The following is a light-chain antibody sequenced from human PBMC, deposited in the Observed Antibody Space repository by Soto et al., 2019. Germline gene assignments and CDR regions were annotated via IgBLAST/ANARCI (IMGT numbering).Light chain of an antibody. V-gene: IGKV4-1*01. CDR3: QQYYTFPS. J-gene: IGKJ2*01. Sequence: DIVMTQSADSLAVSLGERATINCKSSQSVLYTSNNKNYLAWYQQKPGQPPKLLIYWASTRESGVTDRFSGSGSGTDFTLTISSLQAEDVAIYYCQQYYTFPSFGQGTKLEIK. CDR1: QSVLYTSNNKNY. CDR2: WAS.